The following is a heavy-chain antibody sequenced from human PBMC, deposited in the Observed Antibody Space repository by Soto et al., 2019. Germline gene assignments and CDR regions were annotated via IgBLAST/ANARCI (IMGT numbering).Heavy chain of an antibody. CDR2: IYPGDSDT. Sequence: GESLKISCKGSGYSFTSYWIGWVRHMPGKGLEWMGIIYPGDSDTRYSPSFQGQVTISTDKSISTAYLQWSSLKASDTAMYYCARRGYCSSTSCYNWFDPWGQGTLVTVSS. D-gene: IGHD2-2*01. CDR3: ARRGYCSSTSCYNWFDP. J-gene: IGHJ5*02. V-gene: IGHV5-51*01. CDR1: GYSFTSYW.